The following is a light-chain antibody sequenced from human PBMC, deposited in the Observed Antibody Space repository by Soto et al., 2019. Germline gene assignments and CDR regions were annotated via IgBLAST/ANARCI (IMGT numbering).Light chain of an antibody. CDR2: DAS. Sequence: DIQMTQSPSSLSASVGDRVTITCQASQDISNYLNWYQQKPGKVPKLLIYDASILETGVPSRFSGSGSGTDFTFTISSLQPEDIASYYCQQYDNLPLTFGGGTKV. V-gene: IGKV1-33*01. CDR1: QDISNY. J-gene: IGKJ4*01. CDR3: QQYDNLPLT.